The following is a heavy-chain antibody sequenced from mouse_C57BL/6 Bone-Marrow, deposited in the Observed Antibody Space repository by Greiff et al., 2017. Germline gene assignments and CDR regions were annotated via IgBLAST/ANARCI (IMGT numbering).Heavy chain of an antibody. CDR1: GFTFSDYG. CDR3: ARGSKGGFAY. J-gene: IGHJ3*01. CDR2: ISSGSSTI. V-gene: IGHV5-17*01. Sequence: EVQGVESGGGLVKPGGSLKLSCAASGFTFSDYGMHWVGQAPETGLERVAYISSGSSTIYYADTVKGRFTISRDNAKNTLFLQMTSLRSEDTAMYYCARGSKGGFAYWGQGTLVTVSA.